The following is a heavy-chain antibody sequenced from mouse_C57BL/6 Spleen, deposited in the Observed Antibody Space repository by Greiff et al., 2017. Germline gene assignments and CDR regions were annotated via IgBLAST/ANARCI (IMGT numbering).Heavy chain of an antibody. J-gene: IGHJ3*01. CDR1: GYTFTSYW. CDR2: IYPGNSDT. CDR3: TRGCYGSSSWFAY. Sequence: EVQLQQSGTVLARPGASVKMSCKTSGYTFTSYWMHWVKQRPGQGLEWIGAIYPGNSDTSYNQKFKGKAKLSAVTSTSTANMVLSSLTNKDSAVYCCTRGCYGSSSWFAYWGQGTLVTVSA. V-gene: IGHV1-5*01. D-gene: IGHD1-1*01.